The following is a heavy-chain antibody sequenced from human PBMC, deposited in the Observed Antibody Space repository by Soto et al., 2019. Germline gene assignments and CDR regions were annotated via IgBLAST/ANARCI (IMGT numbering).Heavy chain of an antibody. CDR2: IIPIFGTA. CDR3: ASQGLDYGGNYSFDY. V-gene: IGHV1-69*01. CDR1: GGTFSSYA. Sequence: QVQLVQSGAEVKKPGSSVKVSCKASGGTFSSYAISWVRQAPGQGLEWMGGIIPIFGTANYAQKFQGRVTITADESTSTAYMERSSLRSEDTAVYYCASQGLDYGGNYSFDYWGQGPLVTFSS. J-gene: IGHJ4*02. D-gene: IGHD4-17*01.